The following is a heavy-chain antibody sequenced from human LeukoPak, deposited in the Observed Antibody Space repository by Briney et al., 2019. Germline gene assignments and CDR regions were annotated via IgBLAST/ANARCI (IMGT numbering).Heavy chain of an antibody. CDR1: TFTFDEFA. D-gene: IGHD6-13*01. CDR3: AKDRGSSWYYFDY. Sequence: SLRLSCAASTFTFDEFAMDWVRQASGKGLGWVSGISWNSGSIGYADSVKGRFTISRDNAKNSLYLQMNSLRAEDTALYYCAKDRGSSWYYFDYWGQGTLVTVSS. J-gene: IGHJ4*02. V-gene: IGHV3-9*01. CDR2: ISWNSGSI.